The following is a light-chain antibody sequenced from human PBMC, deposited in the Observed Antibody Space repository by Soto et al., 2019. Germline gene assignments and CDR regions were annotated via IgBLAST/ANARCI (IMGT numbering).Light chain of an antibody. CDR2: DAS. V-gene: IGKV1-33*01. CDR1: QDIGNY. J-gene: IGKJ4*01. Sequence: DIQMTQSPSSLSASVGDRVTITCQPSQDIGNYLNWYQVKPGKAPKPLIYDASSLETGVPLRFSGSSSKTDFTFTISSLQFEDVATYYCQQYDRLPLTFGGGTTLQIK. CDR3: QQYDRLPLT.